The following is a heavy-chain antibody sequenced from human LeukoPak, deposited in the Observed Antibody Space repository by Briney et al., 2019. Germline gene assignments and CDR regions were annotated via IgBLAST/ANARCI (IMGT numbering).Heavy chain of an antibody. V-gene: IGHV4-4*02. CDR1: GGSITNSNW. J-gene: IGHJ5*02. CDR2: IYHSGSF. CDR3: VYVLAGGFAP. Sequence: SETLSLTCAVSGGSITNSNWWSWVRQPPGKGLEWIGEIYHSGSFHYNPSLQSRVTISLDKSQNQFYLRLTSVTAADTAVYYCVYVLAGGFAPWGQGTLVIVSS. D-gene: IGHD2-8*02.